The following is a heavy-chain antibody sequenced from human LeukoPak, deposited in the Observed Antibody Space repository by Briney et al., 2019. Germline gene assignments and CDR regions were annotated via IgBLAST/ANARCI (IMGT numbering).Heavy chain of an antibody. CDR1: GGSISSYY. V-gene: IGHV4-4*07. CDR2: IYTSGST. D-gene: IGHD3-22*01. J-gene: IGHJ3*02. Sequence: PSETLSLTCTVSGGSISSYYWSWIRQPPGKGLEWIGRIYTSGSTNYNPSLKSRATMSVDTSKNQFSLKLTSVTAADTAAYYCARHMTVTYDAFDIWGQGTMVTVSS. CDR3: ARHMTVTYDAFDI.